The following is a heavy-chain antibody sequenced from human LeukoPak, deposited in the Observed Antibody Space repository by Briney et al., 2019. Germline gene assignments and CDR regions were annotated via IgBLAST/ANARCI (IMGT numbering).Heavy chain of an antibody. V-gene: IGHV4-30-2*01. J-gene: IGHJ6*02. CDR3: ARADTVYQSDYYYYYGMDV. CDR1: GGSISSGGYS. CDR2: IYHSGST. Sequence: PSQTLSLTCAVSGGSISSGGYSWSWIRQPPGKGLEWIGYIYHSGSTYYNPSLKSRVIISVDRSKNQFSLKLSSVTAADTAVYYCARADTVYQSDYYYYYGMDVWGQGTTVTVSS. D-gene: IGHD2-2*01.